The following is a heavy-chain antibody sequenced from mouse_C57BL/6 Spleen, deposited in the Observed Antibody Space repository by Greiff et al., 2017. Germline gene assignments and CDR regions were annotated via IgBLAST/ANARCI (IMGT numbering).Heavy chain of an antibody. V-gene: IGHV5-9*04. Sequence: EVKVVESGGGLVKPGGSLKLSCAASGFTFSSYTMSWVRQTPEKRLEWVATISGGGGYTYYPDSVKGRFTISRDNAKNTLYLQMSRLRSEDTAMYYCARQGQWWSLDYWGQGTSLTVSS. D-gene: IGHD1-1*02. J-gene: IGHJ2*02. CDR2: ISGGGGYT. CDR3: ARQGQWWSLDY. CDR1: GFTFSSYT.